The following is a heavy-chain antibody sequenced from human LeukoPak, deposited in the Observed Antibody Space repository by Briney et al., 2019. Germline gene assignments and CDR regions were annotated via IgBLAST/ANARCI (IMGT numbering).Heavy chain of an antibody. CDR1: GDSISRSSYY. CDR2: IYYSGST. Sequence: SETLSLTCNVSGDSISRSSYYWGWIRQPPGKGLEWIGNIYYSGSTYYNPSLKSRVTISVDTSKNQFSLNMSSVTAADTAVYYCTRYYYYYYYMDAWGKGTTVTVSS. J-gene: IGHJ6*03. CDR3: TRYYYYYYYMDA. V-gene: IGHV4-39*01.